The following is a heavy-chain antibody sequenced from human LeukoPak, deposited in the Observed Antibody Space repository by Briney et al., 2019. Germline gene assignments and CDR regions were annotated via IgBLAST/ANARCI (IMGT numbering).Heavy chain of an antibody. V-gene: IGHV4-30-4*01. Sequence: SETLSLTCSVSGGSIRSDDSYWTWIRQSPGKGLEWIGYMYYSGNTYYNPPLKGRVTISEDRSKSQISLRLASLTAADTAVYYCARDRWMKAGNIWLHYGMDVWGQGITVTVSS. CDR2: MYYSGNT. D-gene: IGHD5-12*01. J-gene: IGHJ6*02. CDR3: ARDRWMKAGNIWLHYGMDV. CDR1: GGSIRSDDSY.